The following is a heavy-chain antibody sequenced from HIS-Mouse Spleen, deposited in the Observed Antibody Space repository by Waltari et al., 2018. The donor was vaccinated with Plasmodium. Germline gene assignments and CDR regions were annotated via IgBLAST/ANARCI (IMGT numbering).Heavy chain of an antibody. CDR1: GFTFDDSA. Sequence: EVQLVESGGGLVQPGRSLRLSCAASGFTFDDSAMHWVRQAPGKGLEWVSGISWNSGSIGYADSVKGRFTISRDNAKNSLYLQMNSLRAEDTALYYCAKDRATAAAYYFDYWGQGTLVTVSS. CDR3: AKDRATAAAYYFDY. CDR2: ISWNSGSI. D-gene: IGHD6-13*01. V-gene: IGHV3-9*01. J-gene: IGHJ4*02.